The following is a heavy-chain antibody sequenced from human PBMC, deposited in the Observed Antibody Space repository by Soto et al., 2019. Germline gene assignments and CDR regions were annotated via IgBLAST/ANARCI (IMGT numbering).Heavy chain of an antibody. CDR3: ARPRSSSRNYYGMDV. Sequence: GESLKISCKGSGYSFTSYWIGWVRQMPGKGLEWMGIIYPGDSDTRYSPPFQGQVTISADKSISTAYLQWNSLKASDTAMYYCARPRSSSRNYYGMDVWGQGTTVTVSS. CDR2: IYPGDSDT. CDR1: GYSFTSYW. J-gene: IGHJ6*02. V-gene: IGHV5-51*01. D-gene: IGHD6-13*01.